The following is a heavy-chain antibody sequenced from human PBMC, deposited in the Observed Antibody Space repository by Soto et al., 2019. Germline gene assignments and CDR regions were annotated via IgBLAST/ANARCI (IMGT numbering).Heavy chain of an antibody. CDR3: ARDVRSSGWNYWYFDL. CDR1: GFTFSSYD. D-gene: IGHD6-19*01. J-gene: IGHJ2*01. Sequence: EVQLVESGGGLVQPGGSLRLSCAASGFTFSSYDMHWVRQATGKGLEWVSGIGTAGDTYYPGSVKGRFTISRENAKNSLYLQLNSLRAGDTAVYYCARDVRSSGWNYWYFDLWGRGTLVTVSS. V-gene: IGHV3-13*01. CDR2: IGTAGDT.